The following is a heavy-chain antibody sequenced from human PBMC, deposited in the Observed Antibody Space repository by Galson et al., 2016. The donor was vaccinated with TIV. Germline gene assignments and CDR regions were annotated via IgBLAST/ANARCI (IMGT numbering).Heavy chain of an antibody. CDR3: VRDNNWNYANDAFDL. CDR1: GFTVSRNY. V-gene: IGHV3-53*01. Sequence: SLRLSCAASGFTVSRNYMSWVRQAPGKGLEWVSIIYTGGNTYYADPVEGRFTISRDTSKNTVYRQMNSLRAEDTAVYYCVRDNNWNYANDAFDLWGQGTMVTVSS. D-gene: IGHD1-7*01. J-gene: IGHJ3*01. CDR2: IYTGGNT.